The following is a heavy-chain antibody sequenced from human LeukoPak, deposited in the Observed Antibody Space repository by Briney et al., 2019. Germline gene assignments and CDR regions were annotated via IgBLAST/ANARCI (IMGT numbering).Heavy chain of an antibody. D-gene: IGHD3-22*01. V-gene: IGHV1-46*01. CDR1: GYTFTGYW. CDR2: ISPSGGST. CDR3: ARDWYYYDSSGFYYYYMDV. Sequence: GASVKVSCKAFGYTFTGYWMHWVRQAPGQGPEWMGVISPSGGSTIYAQKFKGRVTLTRDMSTSTDYLELSSLRSEDTAVYYCARDWYYYDSSGFYYYYMDVWGKGTTVTVSS. J-gene: IGHJ6*03.